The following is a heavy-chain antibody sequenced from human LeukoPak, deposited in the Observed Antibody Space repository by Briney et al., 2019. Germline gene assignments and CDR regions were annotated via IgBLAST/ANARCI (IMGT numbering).Heavy chain of an antibody. Sequence: ASVKVSCKASGYTFTGYYMHWVRQAPGQGLEWMGWISAYNGNTNYAQKLQGRVTMTTDTSTSTAYMELRSLRSDDTAVYYCARDGYSSGWSPGGYWGQGTLVTVSS. CDR2: ISAYNGNT. D-gene: IGHD6-19*01. J-gene: IGHJ4*02. V-gene: IGHV1-18*04. CDR3: ARDGYSSGWSPGGY. CDR1: GYTFTGYY.